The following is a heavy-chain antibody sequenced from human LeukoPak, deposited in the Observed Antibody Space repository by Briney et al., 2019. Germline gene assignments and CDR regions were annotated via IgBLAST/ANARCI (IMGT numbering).Heavy chain of an antibody. V-gene: IGHV3-74*01. CDR2: ISPTGSTT. Sequence: GGSLRLSCTASGFSFSGHWMHWARQLPGKGLVWVSRISPTGSTTSYVDSVKGRFTISRDNAKNSLYLQMNSLRAEDTAVYYCASGLELDYWGQGTLVTVSS. J-gene: IGHJ4*02. CDR3: ASGLELDY. CDR1: GFSFSGHW.